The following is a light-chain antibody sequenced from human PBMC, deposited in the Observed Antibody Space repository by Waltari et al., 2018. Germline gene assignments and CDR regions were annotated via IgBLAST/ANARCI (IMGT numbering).Light chain of an antibody. CDR2: GAA. CDR3: QQYNNWPLGIT. CDR1: QSGSSN. V-gene: IGKV3-15*01. J-gene: IGKJ5*01. Sequence: EIVMTQSPATLSVSPGERATLSCRASQSGSSNLAWYQQKPGQAHRLLIYGAATGATGIPARFSGSGSGTEFTLTISSMQSEDLAVYYCQQYNNWPLGITFGQGTRLEIK.